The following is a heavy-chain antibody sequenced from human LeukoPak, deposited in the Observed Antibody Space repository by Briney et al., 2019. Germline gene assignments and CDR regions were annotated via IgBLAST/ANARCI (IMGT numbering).Heavy chain of an antibody. CDR1: GGSFSGYY. V-gene: IGHV4-34*01. Sequence: SETLSLTCAVYGGSFSGYYWSWIRQPPGKGREWIGEINHSGSTNYNPSLKSRVTISVDTSKNQFSLKLSSVTAADTAVYYCARGYYYGSGSYRKVVLDVWGQGTTVTVSS. D-gene: IGHD3-10*01. CDR3: ARGYYYGSGSYRKVVLDV. J-gene: IGHJ6*02. CDR2: INHSGST.